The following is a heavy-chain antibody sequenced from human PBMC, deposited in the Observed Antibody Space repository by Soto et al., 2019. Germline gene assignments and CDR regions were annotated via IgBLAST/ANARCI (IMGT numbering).Heavy chain of an antibody. J-gene: IGHJ3*02. D-gene: IGHD3-16*01. CDR3: ARVEGERAFDI. CDR1: GYTLSSYA. CDR2: INPNSGGT. Sequence: ASVKVSCKASGYTLSSYAMHWVRQAPGQRLEWMGWINPNSGGTNYAQKFQGWVTMTRDTSISTAYMELSRLRSDDTAVYYCARVEGERAFDIWGQGTMVTVSS. V-gene: IGHV1-2*04.